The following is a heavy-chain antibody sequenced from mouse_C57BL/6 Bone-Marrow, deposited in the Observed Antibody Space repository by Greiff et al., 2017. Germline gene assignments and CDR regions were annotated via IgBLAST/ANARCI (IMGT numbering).Heavy chain of an antibody. CDR2: IDPNSGGT. Sequence: QVQLQQPGAELVKPGASVKLSCKASGYTFTSYWMHWVKQRPGRGLEWIGRIDPNSGGTKYNEKFKSKDTLTVDKPSSTAYMQLSSLTSEDSAVYYCARWTIDYYGSSHYFDYWGQGTSLTVSS. CDR3: ARWTIDYYGSSHYFDY. J-gene: IGHJ2*02. CDR1: GYTFTSYW. D-gene: IGHD1-1*01. V-gene: IGHV1-72*01.